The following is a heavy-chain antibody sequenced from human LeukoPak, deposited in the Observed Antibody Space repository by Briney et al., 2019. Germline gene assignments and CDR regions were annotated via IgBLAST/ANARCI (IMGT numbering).Heavy chain of an antibody. CDR3: ARISLGGSDY. V-gene: IGHV4-4*07. CDR2: LYISGST. Sequence: SETLSLTCTVSGASISSYYSNWIRQTAGRGLEWIGRLYISGSTYYNPSLKSRVTISVDTSKNQFSLKLSSVTAADTAVYYCARISLGGSDYWGQGTLVTVFS. D-gene: IGHD7-27*01. CDR1: GASISSYY. J-gene: IGHJ4*02.